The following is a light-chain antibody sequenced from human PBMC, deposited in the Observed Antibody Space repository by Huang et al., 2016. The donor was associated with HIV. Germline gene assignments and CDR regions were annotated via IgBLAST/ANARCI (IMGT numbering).Light chain of an antibody. V-gene: IGKV1-39*01. CDR3: QQTYITPLT. Sequence: DIQMTQSPSSLSASVGDRVTITCRASQSISSYLNWYQQKPGTAPKVLIYAATSLQSGGPSRCSGSGAGTDFTITINNLQPEDSATYYCQQTYITPLTFGQGTKLEIK. J-gene: IGKJ2*01. CDR1: QSISSY. CDR2: AAT.